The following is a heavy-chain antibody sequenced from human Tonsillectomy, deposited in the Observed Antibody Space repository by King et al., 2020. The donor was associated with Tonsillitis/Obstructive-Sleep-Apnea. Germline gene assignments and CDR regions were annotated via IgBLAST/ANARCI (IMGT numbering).Heavy chain of an antibody. CDR1: GFTCSSYT. D-gene: IGHD3-16*01. CDR3: AKTDGGDYFYMDV. Sequence: VQLVESGGGLVQPGGSLRLSCAASGFTCSSYTIAWVRQAPGKGLEWVSGIRGTSRTYYADSGKGRFTISRDNSKNTLFLQMNSLTAEDTAVYYCAKTDGGDYFYMDVWGKGTTVTVSS. J-gene: IGHJ6*03. V-gene: IGHV3-23*04. CDR2: IRGTSRT.